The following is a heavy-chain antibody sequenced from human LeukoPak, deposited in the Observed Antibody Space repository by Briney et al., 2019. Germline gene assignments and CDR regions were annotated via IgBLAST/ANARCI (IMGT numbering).Heavy chain of an antibody. D-gene: IGHD5-24*01. CDR3: ARSLRVEMAIPKGY. J-gene: IGHJ4*02. Sequence: GGSLRLSCAASGFTFSSYAMHWVRQAPGKGLEYVSAISSNGGSTYYANSVKGRFTISRDNSKNTLYLQMGSLRAEDMAVYYCARSLRVEMAIPKGYWGQGTLVTVSS. V-gene: IGHV3-64*01. CDR1: GFTFSSYA. CDR2: ISSNGGST.